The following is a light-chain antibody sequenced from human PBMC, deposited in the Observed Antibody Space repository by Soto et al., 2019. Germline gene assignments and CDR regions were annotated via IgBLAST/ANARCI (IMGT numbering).Light chain of an antibody. Sequence: EIVMTQSPATLSVSPGERATLSCRASQSVSSNLAWYQQKPGQAPRLLIYGASTRATVNPARFSGSGSGTEFTLTISSLQAEDFAVYYCPQYKNWPPWTFGQGTKVEIK. V-gene: IGKV3-15*01. CDR1: QSVSSN. J-gene: IGKJ1*01. CDR2: GAS. CDR3: PQYKNWPPWT.